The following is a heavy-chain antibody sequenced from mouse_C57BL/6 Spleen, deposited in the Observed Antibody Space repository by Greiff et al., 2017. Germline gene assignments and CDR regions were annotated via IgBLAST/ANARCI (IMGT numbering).Heavy chain of an antibody. V-gene: IGHV1-69*01. CDR1: GYTFTSYW. CDR3: ARGDYSAWCAY. CDR2: IDPSDSYT. D-gene: IGHD1-1*01. Sequence: VQLQQPGAELVMPGASVKLSCKASGYTFTSYWMHWVKQRPGQGLEWIGEIDPSDSYTNYNQKFKGKSTLTVDKSSSTAYMQLSSLTSEDSAVYYCARGDYSAWCAYWGQGTLVTVSA. J-gene: IGHJ3*01.